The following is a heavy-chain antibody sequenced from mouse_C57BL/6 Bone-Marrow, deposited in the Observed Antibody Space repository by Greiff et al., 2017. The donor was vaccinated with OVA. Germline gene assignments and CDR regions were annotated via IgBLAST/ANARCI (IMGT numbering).Heavy chain of an antibody. J-gene: IGHJ3*01. D-gene: IGHD2-4*01. Sequence: EVKLMESGEGLVKPGGSLKLSCAASGFTFSSYAMSWVRQTPEKRLEWVAYISSGGDYIYYADTVKGRFTISRDNARNTLYLQMSSLKSEDTAMYYCTRGGLRRPWFAYWGQGTLVTVSA. CDR1: GFTFSSYA. CDR3: TRGGLRRPWFAY. V-gene: IGHV5-9-1*02. CDR2: ISSGGDYI.